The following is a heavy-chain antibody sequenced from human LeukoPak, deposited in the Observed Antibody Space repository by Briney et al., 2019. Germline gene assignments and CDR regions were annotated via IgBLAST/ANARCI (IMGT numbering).Heavy chain of an antibody. CDR2: IKEDGSAT. Sequence: QPGGSLRLSCVASGFGFSSDWMTWVRQAPGKGREWVANIKEDGSATYYADSVKGRFIISRDNAKNSLYLQMNSLRVEDTAVYFCARDHNDGYNFYWGQGAVVTVSS. J-gene: IGHJ4*02. D-gene: IGHD3-22*01. CDR1: GFGFSSDW. CDR3: ARDHNDGYNFY. V-gene: IGHV3-7*01.